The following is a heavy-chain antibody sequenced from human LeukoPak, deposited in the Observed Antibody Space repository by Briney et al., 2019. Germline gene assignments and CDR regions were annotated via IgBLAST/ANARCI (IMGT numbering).Heavy chain of an antibody. CDR1: GFTFSSYS. Sequence: GGSLRLSCATSGFTFSSYSMNWVRQAPGKGLEWVSSISSSSSYIYYADSVKGRFTISRDNAKNSLYLQMNSLRAEDTAVYYCARGLQSLARDYFDYWGQGTLVTVSS. J-gene: IGHJ4*02. CDR2: ISSSSSYI. V-gene: IGHV3-21*01. D-gene: IGHD4-11*01. CDR3: ARGLQSLARDYFDY.